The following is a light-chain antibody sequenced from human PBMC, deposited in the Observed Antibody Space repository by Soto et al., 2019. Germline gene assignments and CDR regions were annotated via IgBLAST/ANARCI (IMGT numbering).Light chain of an antibody. CDR3: QQYDNRSPLT. V-gene: IGKV3-15*01. CDR2: GAS. CDR1: QSVWSN. Sequence: EFVLTQFPATLSVSPVGRATLSCRASQSVWSNLAWYQQKPGQAPRLLIYGASTRATGVPAKFSGSGSGTEFTLTISSLQTEDFGVYYCQQYDNRSPLTFGGGTKVDIK. J-gene: IGKJ4*01.